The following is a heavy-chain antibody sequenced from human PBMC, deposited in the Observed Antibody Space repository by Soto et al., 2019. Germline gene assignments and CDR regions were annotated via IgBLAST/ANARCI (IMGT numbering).Heavy chain of an antibody. Sequence: EVQLVESGGGLVQPGGSLRLSCAASGFTFSSYSMNWVRQAPGKGLEWVSFIGSSSGTIFYADSVKGRFTISRDNAKNSLYLQMNSLRDEDTAVYYCAREEYVGFNCFASWGQGTLVTVS. J-gene: IGHJ5*01. CDR3: AREEYVGFNCFAS. D-gene: IGHD3-16*01. V-gene: IGHV3-48*02. CDR2: IGSSSGTI. CDR1: GFTFSSYS.